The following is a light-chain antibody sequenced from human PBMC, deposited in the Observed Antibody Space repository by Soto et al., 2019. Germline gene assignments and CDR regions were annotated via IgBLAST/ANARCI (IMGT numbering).Light chain of an antibody. CDR3: QKYNSATPMYT. Sequence: DIQMTQSPSSLSASVGDRVTITCRASQGISNYLAWYQQKPGKVPKLLIYAASTLQSGVPSRFSGSGSGTDFTLTISSLQPEDVATYYCQKYNSATPMYTFGQGTKLEIK. CDR2: AAS. J-gene: IGKJ2*01. CDR1: QGISNY. V-gene: IGKV1-27*01.